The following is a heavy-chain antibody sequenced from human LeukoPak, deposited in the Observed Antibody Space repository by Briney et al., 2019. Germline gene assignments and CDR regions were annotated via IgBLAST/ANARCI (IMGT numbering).Heavy chain of an antibody. CDR2: LSGSGGAT. CDR3: ARGAGIVGSTTPFDY. Sequence: GGSLRLSCEASEFTFSRFAMSWIRQPPGTGLEWVSTLSGSGGATYYADSVKGRFTTSRDNAKNTVYLQMDSLRAEDTAVYYCARGAGIVGSTTPFDYWGQGALVTVSS. V-gene: IGHV3-23*01. CDR1: EFTFSRFA. J-gene: IGHJ4*02. D-gene: IGHD1-26*01.